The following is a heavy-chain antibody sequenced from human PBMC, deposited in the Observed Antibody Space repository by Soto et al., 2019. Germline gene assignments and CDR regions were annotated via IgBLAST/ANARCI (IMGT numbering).Heavy chain of an antibody. CDR3: AREWSSSWYVVYYYYGMDV. J-gene: IGHJ6*02. CDR2: IRYSGSNT. D-gene: IGHD6-13*01. Sequence: GGSLRLSCAASGFTFSSYAMSWVRQAPGKGLEWVSVIRYSGSNTYYADSVKGRFTISRDNSKNTLYLQMNSLRAEDTAVYYCAREWSSSWYVVYYYYGMDVWGQGTTVTVSS. CDR1: GFTFSSYA. V-gene: IGHV3-23*01.